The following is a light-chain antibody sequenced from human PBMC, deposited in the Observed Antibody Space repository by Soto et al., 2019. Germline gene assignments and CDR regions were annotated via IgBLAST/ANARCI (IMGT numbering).Light chain of an antibody. CDR2: GAS. Sequence: EIVTTQSPATLSVSPGERATLSCRASQSVSSNLAWYQQKPGQAPRLLIYGASTRATGIPARFSGSGSGTEFTLTISSLQSEDCAVYYCQQYNNWPETCGQGTKVE. V-gene: IGKV3-15*01. J-gene: IGKJ1*01. CDR3: QQYNNWPET. CDR1: QSVSSN.